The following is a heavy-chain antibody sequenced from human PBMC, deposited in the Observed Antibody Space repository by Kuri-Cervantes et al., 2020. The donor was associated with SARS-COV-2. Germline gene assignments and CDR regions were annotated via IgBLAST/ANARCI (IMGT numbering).Heavy chain of an antibody. CDR2: INHSGST. J-gene: IGHJ4*02. CDR3: ASLGPGWGGYYFDY. D-gene: IGHD3-16*01. CDR1: GGSFSGYY. V-gene: IGHV4-34*01. Sequence: SETLSLTCAVYGGSFSGYYWSWIRQPPGKGLEWIGEINHSGSTNYNPTLKSRVTISVDTSKNQFSLKLSSVTAADTAVYYCASLGPGWGGYYFDYWGQGTLVTVSS.